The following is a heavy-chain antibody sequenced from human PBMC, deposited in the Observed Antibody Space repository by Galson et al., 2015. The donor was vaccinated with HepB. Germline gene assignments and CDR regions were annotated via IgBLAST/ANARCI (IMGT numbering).Heavy chain of an antibody. CDR2: ISAYNGNT. Sequence: SVKVSCKASGYTFTSYGISWVRQAPGQGLEWMGWISAYNGNTNYAQKLQGRVTMTTDTSTSTAYMELRSLRSDDTAVYYCARERPSYWFGELFGVPYYYYGMDVWGQGTTVTVSS. J-gene: IGHJ6*02. V-gene: IGHV1-18*01. D-gene: IGHD3-10*01. CDR3: ARERPSYWFGELFGVPYYYYGMDV. CDR1: GYTFTSYG.